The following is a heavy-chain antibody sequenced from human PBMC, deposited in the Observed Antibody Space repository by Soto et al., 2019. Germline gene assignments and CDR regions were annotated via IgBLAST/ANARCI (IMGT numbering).Heavy chain of an antibody. CDR1: GFTFSSYS. CDR2: LYTDGST. CDR3: ARGTGYSSGGYY. J-gene: IGHJ4*02. D-gene: IGHD6-19*01. V-gene: IGHV3-53*01. Sequence: SCAASGFTFSSYSMNWVRQAPGKGLEWVSSLYTDGSTHYADSVKGRFTISRDNSKNTLYLQMNSLRAEDTALYYCARGTGYSSGGYYWGQGALVTVSS.